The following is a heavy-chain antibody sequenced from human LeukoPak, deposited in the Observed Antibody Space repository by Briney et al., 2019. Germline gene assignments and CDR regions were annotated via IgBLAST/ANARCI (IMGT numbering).Heavy chain of an antibody. CDR1: GFTFGDYG. CDR3: TRGIRGCDS. J-gene: IGHJ4*02. D-gene: IGHD6-19*01. CDR2: SRSKAYGGTP. V-gene: IGHV3-49*04. Sequence: PGRSLRLSCTTSGFTFGDYGVNWVRQAPGKGLEWVGFSRSKAYGGTPEHAASVKGRFTISRDDSKSIAYLQMNSLKTEDTAVYYCTRGIRGCDSWGQGTLVTVSS.